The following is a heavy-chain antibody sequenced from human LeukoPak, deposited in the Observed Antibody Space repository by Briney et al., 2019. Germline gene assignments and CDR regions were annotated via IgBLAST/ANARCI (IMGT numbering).Heavy chain of an antibody. J-gene: IGHJ4*02. D-gene: IGHD3-10*01. CDR1: GFTFSSYG. Sequence: GGSLRLSCAASGFTFSSYGMHWVRQAPGKGLEWVAVISYDGSNKYYADSVKGRFTISRDNSKNTLYLQMNSVRAEDTAVYYCAKENTMVRGVIITYFDYWGQGTLVTVSS. V-gene: IGHV3-30*18. CDR2: ISYDGSNK. CDR3: AKENTMVRGVIITYFDY.